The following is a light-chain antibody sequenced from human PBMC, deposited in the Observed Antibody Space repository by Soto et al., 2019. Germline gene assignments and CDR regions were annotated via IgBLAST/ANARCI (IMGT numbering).Light chain of an antibody. CDR1: RSDIGAYNF. CDR3: TSWTTSTTMI. Sequence: QSALTQPASVYGSPGQSITISCTGTRSDIGAYNFVSWYQQHPGKAPKLMLYDVTIRPSRVSNRFAGSKSGNTASLTISGLQAEDEADYYCTSWTTSTTMIFGGGTKVTVL. J-gene: IGLJ2*01. CDR2: DVT. V-gene: IGLV2-14*03.